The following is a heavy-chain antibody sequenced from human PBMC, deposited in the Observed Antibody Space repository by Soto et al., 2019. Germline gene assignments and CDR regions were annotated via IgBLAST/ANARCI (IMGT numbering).Heavy chain of an antibody. J-gene: IGHJ3*02. CDR2: INAGNGNT. CDR3: AIMYSSAWYYAFDI. D-gene: IGHD6-19*01. CDR1: GYTFTIYA. Sequence: ASVKVSCKASGYTFTIYAMHWVRQAPGQRLEWMGWINAGNGNTKYSQKFQGRVTITRDTSASTAYMELSSLRSEDTAVYYCAIMYSSAWYYAFDICGQETMLTVSS. V-gene: IGHV1-3*01.